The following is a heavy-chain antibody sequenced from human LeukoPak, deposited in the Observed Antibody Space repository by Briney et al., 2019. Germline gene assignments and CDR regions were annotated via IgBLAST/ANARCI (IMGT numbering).Heavy chain of an antibody. V-gene: IGHV4-38-2*01. CDR1: GYSISSGYY. CDR2: IYHSGGT. Sequence: KTSETLSLTCAVSGYSISSGYYWGWIRQPPGKGLEWIGSIYHSGGTYYNPSLKSRVTISVDTSKNQFSLKLSSVTAADTAVYYCARLTERRVPYSGYERYWFDPWGQGTLVTVSS. CDR3: ARLTERRVPYSGYERYWFDP. J-gene: IGHJ5*02. D-gene: IGHD5-12*01.